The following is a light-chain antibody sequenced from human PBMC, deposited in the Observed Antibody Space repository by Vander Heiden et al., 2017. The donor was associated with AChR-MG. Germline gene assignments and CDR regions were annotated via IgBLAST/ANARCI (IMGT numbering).Light chain of an antibody. CDR3: QQYNSYSGA. Sequence: IQMTQSPSTLSASVGERVPITCRASQSISSWLAWYQQKPGKAPKLLIYKASSLESGVPSRFSGSGSGTEFTLTISSLQPDDFATYYCQQYNSYSGAFGQGTKVEIK. CDR2: KAS. J-gene: IGKJ1*01. V-gene: IGKV1-5*03. CDR1: QSISSW.